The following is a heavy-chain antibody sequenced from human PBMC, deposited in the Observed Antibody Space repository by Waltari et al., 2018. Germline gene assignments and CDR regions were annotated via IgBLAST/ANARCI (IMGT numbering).Heavy chain of an antibody. CDR2: ISSSSSN. CDR1: GLTGRSTY. Sequence: EVQLVESGGGLIQPGGSLRLTCAAFGLTGRSTYMRREREAPGKGLEWVSVISSSSSNNYAAAAEERRTIICEDNAKNLLLLQMSSRAAEATAYYCSAGPLPNCGGSGFDFWGQGTLVTVSS. CDR3: SAGPLPNCGGSGFDF. J-gene: IGHJ3*01. D-gene: IGHD6-25*01. V-gene: IGHV3-53*01.